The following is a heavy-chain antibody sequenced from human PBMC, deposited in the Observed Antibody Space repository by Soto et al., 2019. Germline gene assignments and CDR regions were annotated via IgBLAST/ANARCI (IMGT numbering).Heavy chain of an antibody. CDR1: GFNFSTYW. Sequence: GASLKISCKGSGFNFSTYWIGWVRQMPGKGLEWMGIIYPGDSDTRYNPSFQGQVAISADKSISTAYLQWSSLKASDTAMYYCARQDSYYYYYGLDVWGQGTTVTVSS. CDR2: IYPGDSDT. CDR3: ARQDSYYYYYGLDV. J-gene: IGHJ6*02. V-gene: IGHV5-51*01.